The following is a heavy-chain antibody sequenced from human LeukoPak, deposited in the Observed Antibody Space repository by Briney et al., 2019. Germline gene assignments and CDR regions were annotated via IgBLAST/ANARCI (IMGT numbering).Heavy chain of an antibody. J-gene: IGHJ4*02. V-gene: IGHV4-61*02. Sequence: SETLSLTCTVSGGSITSSSYYWSWIRQPAGKGLEWIGRIYTSGSTNYNPSLKSRVTMSVDTSKDQFSLKLSSVTAADTAVYYCARSIFGVVIRPYYFDYWGQGTLVTVSS. CDR1: GGSITSSSYY. CDR2: IYTSGST. D-gene: IGHD3-3*01. CDR3: ARSIFGVVIRPYYFDY.